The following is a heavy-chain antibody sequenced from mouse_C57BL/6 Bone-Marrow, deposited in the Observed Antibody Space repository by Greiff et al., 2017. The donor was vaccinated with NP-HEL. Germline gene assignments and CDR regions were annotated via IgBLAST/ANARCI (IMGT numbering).Heavy chain of an antibody. CDR2: IYPRDGDT. Sequence: QVQLKQSGAELVKPGASVKISCKASGYAFSTYWMNWVKQRPGKGLEWIGQIYPRDGDTNYNGKFKGKVSLTADKSSSTAYMQLSRLTSEDSAVYFCARGDYGSSRFGYAMDYWGQGTSVTVSS. V-gene: IGHV1-80*01. CDR3: ARGDYGSSRFGYAMDY. CDR1: GYAFSTYW. J-gene: IGHJ4*01. D-gene: IGHD1-1*01.